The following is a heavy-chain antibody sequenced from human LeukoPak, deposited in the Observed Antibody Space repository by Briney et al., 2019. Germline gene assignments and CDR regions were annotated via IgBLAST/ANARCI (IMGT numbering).Heavy chain of an antibody. V-gene: IGHV3-21*01. CDR3: ARDDGVAGTEGY. D-gene: IGHD6-19*01. CDR1: GFTFSDYS. CDR2: ISSSTSYI. J-gene: IGHJ4*02. Sequence: PGGSLRLSCAASGFTFSDYSMNWVRQAPGKGLEWVSSISSSTSYIFYADLMKGRFTISRDNAKNSLYLQMNSLRAEDTAVYYCARDDGVAGTEGYWGQGTLVTVSS.